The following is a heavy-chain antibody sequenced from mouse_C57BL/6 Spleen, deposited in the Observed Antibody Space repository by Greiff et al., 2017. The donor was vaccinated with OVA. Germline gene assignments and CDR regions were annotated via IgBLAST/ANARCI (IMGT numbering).Heavy chain of an antibody. CDR3: APAYDYDGGGFDY. J-gene: IGHJ2*01. V-gene: IGHV1-42*01. CDR1: GYSFTGYY. CDR2: INPSTGGT. D-gene: IGHD2-4*01. Sequence: VQLQQSGPELVKPGASVKISCKASGYSFTGYYMNWVKQSPEKSLEWIGEINPSTGGTTYNQKFKAKATLTVDKSSSTAYMQLKSLTSEDSAVYYCAPAYDYDGGGFDYWGQGTTLTVSS.